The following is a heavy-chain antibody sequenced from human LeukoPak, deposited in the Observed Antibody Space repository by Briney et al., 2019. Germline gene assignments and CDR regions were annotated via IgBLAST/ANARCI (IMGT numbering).Heavy chain of an antibody. D-gene: IGHD2-15*01. CDR1: GFTFSSYA. J-gene: IGHJ6*02. V-gene: IGHV3-23*01. CDR2: ISGSGSGT. CDR3: AKLDVVVVAATFHYGMDV. Sequence: GGSLRLSCAASGFTFSSYAMIWVRQAPGKGLEWVSVISGSGSGTHYADSVKGRFTISRDNSKNTVYLQMNSLRAEDTAVYYCAKLDVVVVAATFHYGMDVWGQGTTVTVSS.